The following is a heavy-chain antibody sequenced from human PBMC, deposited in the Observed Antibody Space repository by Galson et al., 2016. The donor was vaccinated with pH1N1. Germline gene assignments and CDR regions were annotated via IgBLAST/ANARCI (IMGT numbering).Heavy chain of an antibody. J-gene: IGHJ4*02. CDR2: IDWDDGK. CDR3: ARVIYGDYGGVSDY. V-gene: IGHV2-70*01. CDR1: GFSLSTSGMC. D-gene: IGHD4-17*01. Sequence: PALVKPTQTLTLTCAFSGFSLSTSGMCVSWIRQPPGKALEWLALIDWDDGKYYSPSLKTRLTISKDTSKNQVVLTVTNMDPVDTATYYCARVIYGDYGGVSDYWGQGTLVTVSS.